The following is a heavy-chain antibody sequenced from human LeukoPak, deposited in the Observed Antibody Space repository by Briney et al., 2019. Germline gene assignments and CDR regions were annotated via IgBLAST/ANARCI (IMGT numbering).Heavy chain of an antibody. CDR3: TRAVAGHPD. CDR2: INHSGYT. D-gene: IGHD6-19*01. Sequence: PSETLSLTCAASGVPFSSYYWSWVRQSPSQGLEWIGKINHSGYTNYNPSLKSRVTMSIDPSKKQFSLRLTSATAADAGVYYCTRAVAGHPDWGQGTLVTVSS. V-gene: IGHV4-34*01. J-gene: IGHJ4*02. CDR1: GVPFSSYY.